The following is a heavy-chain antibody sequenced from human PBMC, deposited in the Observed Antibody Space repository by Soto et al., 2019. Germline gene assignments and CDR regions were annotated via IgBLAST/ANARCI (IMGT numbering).Heavy chain of an antibody. J-gene: IGHJ4*02. CDR2: ISYDGSNK. CDR3: AKDGADELYYFDY. Sequence: QVQLVESGGGVVQPGRSLRLSCAASGFTFSSYGMHWVRQAPGKGLEWVAVISYDGSNKYYADSVKGRFTISRDNSKNTLYLQMNSLRAEDTAVYYCAKDGADELYYFDYWGQGTLVTVSS. CDR1: GFTFSSYG. D-gene: IGHD1-1*01. V-gene: IGHV3-30*18.